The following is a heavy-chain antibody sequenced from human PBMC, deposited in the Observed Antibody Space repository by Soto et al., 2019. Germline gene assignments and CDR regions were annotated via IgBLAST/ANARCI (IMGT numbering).Heavy chain of an antibody. CDR3: ARHIVVVPAAMASLDGMDV. V-gene: IGHV4-39*01. Sequence: SETLSLTCTVSGGSISSSSYYWGWIRQPPGKGLEWIGSIYYSGSTYYNPSLKSRVTISVDTSKNQFSLKLSSVTAADTAVYYCARHIVVVPAAMASLDGMDVWGQGTTVTVSS. D-gene: IGHD2-2*01. J-gene: IGHJ6*02. CDR2: IYYSGST. CDR1: GGSISSSSYY.